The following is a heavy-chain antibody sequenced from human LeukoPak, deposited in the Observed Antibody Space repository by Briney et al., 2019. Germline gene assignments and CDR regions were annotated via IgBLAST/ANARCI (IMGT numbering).Heavy chain of an antibody. J-gene: IGHJ4*02. CDR2: IHYGGNNK. CDR1: GFTFSNFG. V-gene: IGHV3-30*02. D-gene: IGHD6-25*01. Sequence: PGGSLRLSCAASGFTFSNFGMHWVRQAPGKGLEWVAFIHYGGNNKYYADSVKGRFTISRDNSKNTLYLQMNSLTTEDTAVYYCVKDSRTRSAAIYFWGQGTLVTVSS. CDR3: VKDSRTRSAAIYF.